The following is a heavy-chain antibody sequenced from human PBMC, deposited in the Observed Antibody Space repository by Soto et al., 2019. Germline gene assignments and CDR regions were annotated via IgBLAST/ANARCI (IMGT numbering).Heavy chain of an antibody. CDR3: AKSGSSGWYGWFDP. J-gene: IGHJ5*02. CDR2: IYWNDDK. Sequence: QITLKESGPTLVKPTQTLTLTCIFSGFSLRTSGVGVGWIRQPPGKALEWLGFIYWNDDKRYSPSLKSRLTITKDTSKNQVVLTMTNMDPVYTATYYCAKSGSSGWYGWFDPWGQGTLVTVSS. CDR1: GFSLRTSGVG. V-gene: IGHV2-5*01. D-gene: IGHD6-19*01.